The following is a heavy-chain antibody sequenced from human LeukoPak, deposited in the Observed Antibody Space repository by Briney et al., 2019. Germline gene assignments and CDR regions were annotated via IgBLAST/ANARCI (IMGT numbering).Heavy chain of an antibody. J-gene: IGHJ6*02. CDR3: ARGGGLDV. CDR1: GFTFSSYA. V-gene: IGHV3-7*03. CDR2: INHNGNVN. D-gene: IGHD3-16*01. Sequence: QPGGSLRLSCAASGFTFSSYAMSWVRQAPGKGLEWVASINHNGNVNYYVDSVKGRLTISRDNAKNSLYLQMSNLRAEDTAVYFCARGGGLDVWGQGATVTVSS.